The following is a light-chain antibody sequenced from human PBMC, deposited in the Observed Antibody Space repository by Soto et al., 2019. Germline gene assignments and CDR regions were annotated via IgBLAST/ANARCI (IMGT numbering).Light chain of an antibody. CDR3: QQYNNWPPMYT. V-gene: IGKV3-15*01. J-gene: IGKJ2*01. CDR1: QSVSSN. Sequence: EIVMTQSPATLSVSPGERATLSCRASQSVSSNLAWYQQKPGQAPRLLIYGASTRATGIPARFSGSGSGTEFTITISSLQSEDFAVYYCQQYNNWPPMYTCGQGTKLEIK. CDR2: GAS.